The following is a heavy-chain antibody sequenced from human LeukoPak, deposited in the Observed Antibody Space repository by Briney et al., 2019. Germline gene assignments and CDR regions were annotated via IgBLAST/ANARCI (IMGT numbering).Heavy chain of an antibody. J-gene: IGHJ5*02. D-gene: IGHD6-19*01. CDR1: RFVFGAFS. CDR3: ERDTSEVYQWLVIDH. V-gene: IGHV3-21*06. Sequence: GGSLRLSCAASRFVFGAFSMNWVRQAPGKGLEWVSSISGDSAQIYNADSVRGRFTISRDNAENSVYLEMKSLTVEDTAVYYCERDTSEVYQWLVIDHWGQGALVTVSS. CDR2: ISGDSAQI.